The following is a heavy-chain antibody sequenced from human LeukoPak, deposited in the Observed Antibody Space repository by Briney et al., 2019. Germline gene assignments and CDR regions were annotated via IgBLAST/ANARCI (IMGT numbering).Heavy chain of an antibody. Sequence: GGSLRLSCAASGFIFSDHYMDWVRQAPGKGLEWVGRTRNEANIYTTKYAASVKGRFTISRDDSKNSLYLLMNSLKTEDTAVYYCASPVGATTVRAFDIWGQGTMVTVSS. CDR2: TRNEANIYTT. J-gene: IGHJ3*02. V-gene: IGHV3-72*01. D-gene: IGHD1-26*01. CDR3: ASPVGATTVRAFDI. CDR1: GFIFSDHY.